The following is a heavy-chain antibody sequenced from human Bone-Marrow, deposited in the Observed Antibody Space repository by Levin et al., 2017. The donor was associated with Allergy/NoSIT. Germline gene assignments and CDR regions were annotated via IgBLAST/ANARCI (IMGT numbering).Heavy chain of an antibody. Sequence: AFGFAFNNYAMSWVRQAPGKGLEWVSAISGSGGSTYYADSMKGRFTISRDNSKDTLYLQMNTKRAEETAVYYCAKDQSCDFWSSSYSESAFDIWGQGTVVTVSS. V-gene: IGHV3-23*01. CDR3: AKDQSCDFWSSSYSESAFDI. CDR1: GFAFNNYA. CDR2: ISGSGGST. J-gene: IGHJ3*02. D-gene: IGHD3-3*01.